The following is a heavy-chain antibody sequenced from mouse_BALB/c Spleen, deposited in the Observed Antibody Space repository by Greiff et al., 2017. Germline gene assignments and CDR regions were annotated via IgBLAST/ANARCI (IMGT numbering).Heavy chain of an antibody. V-gene: IGHV14-1*02. D-gene: IGHD1-1*01. J-gene: IGHJ2*01. CDR3: ARLITTVVAFDD. Sequence: VQLQQSGAELVRPGALVKLSCKASGFNIKDYYMHWVKQRPEQGLEWIGWIDPENGNTIYDPKFQGKASITADTSSNTAYLQLSSLTSEDTAVYYCARLITTVVAFDDWGQGTTLTVSS. CDR2: IDPENGNT. CDR1: GFNIKDYY.